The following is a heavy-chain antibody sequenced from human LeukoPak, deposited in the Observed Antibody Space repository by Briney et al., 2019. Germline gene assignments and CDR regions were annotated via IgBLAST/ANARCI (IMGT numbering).Heavy chain of an antibody. CDR2: TNHSGST. CDR1: GGSFSGYY. CDR3: ATVPAILFLPPIDAFHI. J-gene: IGHJ3*02. D-gene: IGHD2-15*01. V-gene: IGHV4-34*01. Sequence: SETLSLTCAVYGGSFSGYYWSWIRQPPGKGLEWIGETNHSGSTNYNPSLKSRVTMSGDTSKNQFSLKLSSVTAADTAVYYCATVPAILFLPPIDAFHIWGQGTMVTVSS.